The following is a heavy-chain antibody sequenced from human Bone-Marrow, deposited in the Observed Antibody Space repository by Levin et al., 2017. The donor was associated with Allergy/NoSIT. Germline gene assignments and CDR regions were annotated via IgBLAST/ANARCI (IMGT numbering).Heavy chain of an antibody. V-gene: IGHV3-21*01. CDR3: ARTVILLRYCSGGSCDGNWFDP. J-gene: IGHJ5*02. CDR1: GFTFSSYS. CDR2: ISSSSSYI. D-gene: IGHD2-15*01. Sequence: GESLKISCAASGFTFSSYSMNWVRQAPGKGLEWVSSISSSSSYIYYADSVKGRFTISRDNAKNSLYLQMNSLRAEDTAVYYCARTVILLRYCSGGSCDGNWFDPWGQGTLVTVSS.